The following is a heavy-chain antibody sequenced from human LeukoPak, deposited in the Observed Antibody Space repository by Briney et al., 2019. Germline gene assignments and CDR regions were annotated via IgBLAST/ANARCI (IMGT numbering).Heavy chain of an antibody. CDR2: IYYSGST. V-gene: IGHV4-59*01. CDR3: ARAYSSSWYRYYYYYGTGV. J-gene: IGHJ6*02. D-gene: IGHD6-13*01. CDR1: GGSISSYY. Sequence: SETLSLTCTVSGGSISSYYWSWIRQPPGKGLEWIGYIYYSGSTNYNPSLKSRVTISVDTSKNQFSLKLSSVTAADTAVYYCARAYSSSWYRYYYYYGTGVWGQGTTVTVSS.